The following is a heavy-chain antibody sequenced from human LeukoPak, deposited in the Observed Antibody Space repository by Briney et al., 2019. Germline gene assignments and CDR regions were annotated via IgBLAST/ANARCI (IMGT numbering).Heavy chain of an antibody. J-gene: IGHJ4*02. CDR2: ISGSGGST. V-gene: IGHV3-23*01. CDR1: GFTFSSCA. D-gene: IGHD3-3*01. Sequence: GGSLRLSCAASGFTFSSCAMSWVRQAPGKGLEWISAISGSGGSTYYADSVKGRFTISRDNSKNTLYLQMNSLRAEDTAVYYCAKDRSGIGIFDYWGQGTLVTVSS. CDR3: AKDRSGIGIFDY.